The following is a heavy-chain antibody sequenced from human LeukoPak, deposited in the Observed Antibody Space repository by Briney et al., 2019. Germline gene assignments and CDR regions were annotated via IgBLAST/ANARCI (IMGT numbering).Heavy chain of an antibody. CDR2: ISGSGGST. D-gene: IGHD4-17*01. CDR1: GFTFSSYA. J-gene: IGHJ6*02. V-gene: IGHV3-23*01. CDR3: AKDIGSLRFSYGMDV. Sequence: GGSLRLSCAASGFTFSSYAMSWVRQAPGEGVEWVSDISGSGGSTYYAGSVKGRFTISRDNAKNSLYLQMNSLRAEDTALYYCAKDIGSLRFSYGMDVWGQGTTVTVSS.